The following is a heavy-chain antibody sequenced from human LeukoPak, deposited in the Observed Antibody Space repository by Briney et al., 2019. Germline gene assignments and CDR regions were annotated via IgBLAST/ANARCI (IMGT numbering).Heavy chain of an antibody. CDR2: INANSGTT. D-gene: IGHD6-19*01. Sequence: PGGPLRLSCTASGFAFSVYAISWLRQPPGKGLEWVSTINANSGTTSYAASVRGRFTISRDNSKNTLYLQLNTLRADDTATYYCAKPISGGLAVTADWFHPWGQGTLVVVSS. CDR1: GFAFSVYA. CDR3: AKPISGGLAVTADWFHP. J-gene: IGHJ5*01. V-gene: IGHV3-23*01.